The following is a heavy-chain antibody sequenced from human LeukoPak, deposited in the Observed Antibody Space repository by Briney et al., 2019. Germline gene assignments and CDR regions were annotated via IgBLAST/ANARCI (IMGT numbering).Heavy chain of an antibody. V-gene: IGHV4-39*07. Sequence: TSETLSLTCSVSGVSISSGSNYWGWIRQPPGKTLEWIGSIYSSGGTYYNPSLKSRAIILIDTAENHVSLNLSSVTAADTAVYYCARSDGYGLVGIWGQGTMVTVSS. CDR2: IYSSGGT. CDR1: GVSISSGSNY. J-gene: IGHJ3*02. D-gene: IGHD3-10*01. CDR3: ARSDGYGLVGI.